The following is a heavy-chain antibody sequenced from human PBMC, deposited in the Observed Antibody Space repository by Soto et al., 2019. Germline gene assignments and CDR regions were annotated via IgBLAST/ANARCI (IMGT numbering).Heavy chain of an antibody. D-gene: IGHD1-1*01. CDR1: GFRFTSYS. CDR2: IRSSNGNT. CDR3: ASSTSLGGMDV. J-gene: IGHJ6*02. V-gene: IGHV3-21*01. Sequence: EVQLVESGGGLVKPGGSLRLSCATSGFRFTSYSMNWVRQAPGEGLEWVSAIRSSNGNTYYTDSVKGRFTISRDIAKNSLYLQMIGLRAEDTAVYYCASSTSLGGMDVWGQGTTVTVSS.